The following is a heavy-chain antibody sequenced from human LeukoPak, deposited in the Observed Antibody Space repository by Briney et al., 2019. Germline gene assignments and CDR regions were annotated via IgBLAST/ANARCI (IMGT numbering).Heavy chain of an antibody. CDR3: ARVEYYYDSSGYRNPCFDY. D-gene: IGHD3-22*01. Sequence: SETLSLTCTVSGGSISSSSYYWGWIRQPPGKGLEWIGSIYYSGSTYYNPSLKSRVTISVDTSKNQFSLKLSSVTAADTAVYYCARVEYYYDSSGYRNPCFDYWGQGTLVTVSS. J-gene: IGHJ4*02. CDR1: GGSISSSSYY. V-gene: IGHV4-39*07. CDR2: IYYSGST.